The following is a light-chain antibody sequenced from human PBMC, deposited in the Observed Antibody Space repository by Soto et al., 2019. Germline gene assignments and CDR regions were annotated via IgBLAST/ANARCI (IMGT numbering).Light chain of an antibody. J-gene: IGKJ2*01. Sequence: ENVLTQSPGTLSLSPGERATLSCRASRSVLSNSLAWYQQKVGQVPRALIYGASTRATGIPDRFNGSGSGTDFTLSISRLEPEDLAVYYCLQYASAPYTFGQGTKLEIK. CDR2: GAS. CDR1: RSVLSNS. V-gene: IGKV3-20*01. CDR3: LQYASAPYT.